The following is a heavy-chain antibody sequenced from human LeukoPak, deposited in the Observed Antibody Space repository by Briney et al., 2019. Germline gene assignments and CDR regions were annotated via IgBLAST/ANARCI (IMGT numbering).Heavy chain of an antibody. J-gene: IGHJ4*02. D-gene: IGHD3-22*01. CDR2: IYSGGST. CDR1: GFTVSSNY. Sequence: GGSLRLSCAASGFTVSSNYMIWVRQAPGKGLEWVSVIYSGGSTYYADSVKGRFTISRDKTKNTLYLQMNSLSAEDTAVYYCARGWEYDSSGYYQYYFDYWGQGTLVTVSS. V-gene: IGHV3-53*01. CDR3: ARGWEYDSSGYYQYYFDY.